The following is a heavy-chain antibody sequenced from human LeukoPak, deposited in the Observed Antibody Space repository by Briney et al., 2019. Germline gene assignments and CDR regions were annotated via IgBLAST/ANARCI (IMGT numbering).Heavy chain of an antibody. Sequence: GGSLRLSCAASGFTFSSYAMSWVRQAPGKGLEWVSAISGSGGSTYYADSVKGRFTISRDNSKNTLYLQMNSLRAEDTAVHYCAKDASITMIVVVITKPNFDYWGQGTLVTVSS. J-gene: IGHJ4*02. D-gene: IGHD3-22*01. V-gene: IGHV3-23*01. CDR3: AKDASITMIVVVITKPNFDY. CDR2: ISGSGGST. CDR1: GFTFSSYA.